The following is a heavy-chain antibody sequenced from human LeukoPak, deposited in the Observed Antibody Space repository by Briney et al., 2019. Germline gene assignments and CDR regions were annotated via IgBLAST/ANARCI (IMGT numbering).Heavy chain of an antibody. D-gene: IGHD5-18*01. CDR1: GGSISSGGYY. Sequence: SETLSLTCTVSGGSISSGGYYWSWIRQHPGKGLEWIGYIYYSGSTYYNPSLKSRVTISVDTSKNQFSLKLSPVTAADTAVYYCAREGQYSYGPRGVDYWGQGTLVTVSS. CDR3: AREGQYSYGPRGVDY. V-gene: IGHV4-31*03. CDR2: IYYSGST. J-gene: IGHJ4*02.